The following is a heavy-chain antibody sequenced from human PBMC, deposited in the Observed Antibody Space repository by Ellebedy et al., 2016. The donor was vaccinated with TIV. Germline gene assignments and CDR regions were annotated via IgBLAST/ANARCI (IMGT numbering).Heavy chain of an antibody. CDR2: IYDSGST. CDR3: AAGYYYGSGSYLKPDAFDI. CDR1: GGSISSGDYY. D-gene: IGHD3-10*01. J-gene: IGHJ3*02. V-gene: IGHV4-31*01. Sequence: MPSETLSLTCTVSGGSISSGDYYWSWIRQPPGKGLEWIGFIYDSGSTYYNPSLKSLLTISVDTSKNQFSLKLSSVTAADTALYYCAAGYYYGSGSYLKPDAFDIWGQGTMVTVSS.